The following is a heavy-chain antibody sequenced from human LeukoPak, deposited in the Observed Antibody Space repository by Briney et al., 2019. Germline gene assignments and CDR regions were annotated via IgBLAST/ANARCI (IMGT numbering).Heavy chain of an antibody. V-gene: IGHV3-7*01. CDR3: ARDFRITYYYGSGSYYLDY. CDR2: IKQDGSEK. CDR1: GFTFSSYW. J-gene: IGHJ4*02. Sequence: PGGSLRLSCAASGFTFSSYWMSWVRQAPGKGLEWVANIKQDGSEKYYVDSVKGRFTISRDNAKNSLYQQMNSLRAEDTAVYYCARDFRITYYYGSGSYYLDYWGQGTLVTVSS. D-gene: IGHD3-10*01.